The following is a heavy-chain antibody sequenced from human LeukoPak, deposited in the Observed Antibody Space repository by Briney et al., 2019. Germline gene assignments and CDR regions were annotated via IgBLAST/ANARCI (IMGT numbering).Heavy chain of an antibody. Sequence: SVKVSCKASGGTYSSYAISWVRQAPGQGLEWMGGIIPIFGTANYAQKFQGRVTITADESTSTAYMELSSLRSEDTAVYYCASLYCGGDCYSRAFDIWGQGTMVTVSS. CDR1: GGTYSSYA. CDR2: IIPIFGTA. D-gene: IGHD2-21*02. V-gene: IGHV1-69*13. J-gene: IGHJ3*02. CDR3: ASLYCGGDCYSRAFDI.